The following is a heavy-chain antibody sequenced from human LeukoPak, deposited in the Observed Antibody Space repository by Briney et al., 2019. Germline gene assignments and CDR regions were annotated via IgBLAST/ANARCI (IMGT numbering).Heavy chain of an antibody. CDR3: ARNGDREQPYYFDY. CDR1: EGTFSSYA. D-gene: IGHD1-26*01. V-gene: IGHV1-69*04. J-gene: IGHJ4*02. CDR2: IIPILGIA. Sequence: GASVKVSCKASEGTFSSYAISWVRQAPGQGLEWMGRIIPILGIANYAQKFQGRVTITADKSASTAYMELSSLRSEDTAVYYCARNGDREQPYYFDYWGQGTLVTVSS.